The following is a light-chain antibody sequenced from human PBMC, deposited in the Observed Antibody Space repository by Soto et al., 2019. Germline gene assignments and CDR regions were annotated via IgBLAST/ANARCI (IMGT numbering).Light chain of an antibody. CDR2: GAS. Sequence: EIVLTQSPGTLSLSPGERVTLSCRASQSVSSSYLAWYQQKPGQAPRLLIYGASSWAPGIPDRFSGSGSGKDFTLTLSRLEAEDFAVYYCQQNGSSPLFTFGPGTKVDVK. V-gene: IGKV3-20*01. CDR3: QQNGSSPLFT. J-gene: IGKJ3*01. CDR1: QSVSSSY.